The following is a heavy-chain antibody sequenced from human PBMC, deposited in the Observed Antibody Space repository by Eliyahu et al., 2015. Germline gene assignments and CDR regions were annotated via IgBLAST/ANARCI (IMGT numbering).Heavy chain of an antibody. CDR3: AKDGRGSTTDYYFDH. V-gene: IGHV3-33*06. D-gene: IGHD1-1*01. CDR1: GFSFNSYS. CDR2: VWNDGSSQ. J-gene: IGHJ4*02. Sequence: QVQLVESGGGVVQPGTSLRLSCSASGFSFNSYSIHWVRQAPGKGLEWVAVVWNDGSSQLYADSVKGRFFISRDNSENMVYLEMKGLRTEDTAVYYCAKDGRGSTTDYYFDHWGQGTLVTVSS.